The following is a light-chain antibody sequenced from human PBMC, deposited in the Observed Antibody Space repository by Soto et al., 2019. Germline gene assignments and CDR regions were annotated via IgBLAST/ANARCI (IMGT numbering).Light chain of an antibody. Sequence: DIQMTQSPSSLSASVGDRVTITCRASQSISNYLNWYQQKPGKAPKLLIYAASSMQSGVPSRFSGSGSETDFPLTISRLQPDDSATYYCQHRCSPLWTFGQGTKVEV. V-gene: IGKV1-39*01. CDR3: QHRCSPLWT. CDR2: AAS. CDR1: QSISNY. J-gene: IGKJ1*01.